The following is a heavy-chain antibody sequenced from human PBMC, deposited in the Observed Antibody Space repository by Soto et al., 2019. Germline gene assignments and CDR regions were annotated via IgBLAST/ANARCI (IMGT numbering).Heavy chain of an antibody. D-gene: IGHD2-15*01. CDR1: SDSITNYY. J-gene: IGHJ4*02. CDR3: ARVGGTRGWY. V-gene: IGHV4-59*01. CDR2: IHDSGRS. Sequence: QVQLQESGPGLVKPSETLSLTCSVSSDSITNYYWSWIRQSPGKGLEWIGYIHDSGRSNYNPSLKGRVKISVDPSRTQFSLKLTSLTTANTAVYYCARVGGTRGWYWGQGTLVTVSS.